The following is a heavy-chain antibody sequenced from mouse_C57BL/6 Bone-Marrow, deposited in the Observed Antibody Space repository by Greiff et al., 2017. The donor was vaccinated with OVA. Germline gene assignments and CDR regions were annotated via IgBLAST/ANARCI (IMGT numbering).Heavy chain of an antibody. D-gene: IGHD1-1*01. CDR2: ISSGSSTI. V-gene: IGHV5-17*01. J-gene: IGHJ3*01. Sequence: EVQLQESGGGLVKPGGSLKLSCAASGFTFSDYGMHWVRQAPEKGLEWVAYISSGSSTIYYADTVKGRFTISRDNAKNTLFLQMTSLRSEDTAMYYCASLFITTGVEDWFAYWGQGTLVTVSA. CDR3: ASLFITTGVEDWFAY. CDR1: GFTFSDYG.